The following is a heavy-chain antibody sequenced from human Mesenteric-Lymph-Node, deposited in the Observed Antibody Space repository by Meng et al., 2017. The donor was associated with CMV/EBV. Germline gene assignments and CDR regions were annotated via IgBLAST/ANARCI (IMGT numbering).Heavy chain of an antibody. V-gene: IGHV4-61*01. Sequence: SETLSLTCTVSGYSISSGYYWGWIRQPPGKGLEWIGHVSYNGVAKYSPSLQSRVSISIDTSRNQFSLILSSVAAEDTAVYYCARDYGIYCSTSSCYGTYFHYGMDVWGQGTTVTVSS. CDR1: GYSISSGYY. D-gene: IGHD2-2*01. CDR3: ARDYGIYCSTSSCYGTYFHYGMDV. J-gene: IGHJ6*02. CDR2: VSYNGVA.